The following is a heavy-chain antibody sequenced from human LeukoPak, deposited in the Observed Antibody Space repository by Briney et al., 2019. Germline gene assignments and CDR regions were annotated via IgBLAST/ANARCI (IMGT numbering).Heavy chain of an antibody. CDR1: GFTFSTYT. D-gene: IGHD4-17*01. CDR3: ARAAPATVTVDY. Sequence: PGGSLRLSCAASGFTFSTYTMNWVRQAPGKGLEWISYISSTSSTIYYADSVKGRFTISRDNSKNTLYLQMNSLRAEDTAVYYCARAAPATVTVDYWGQGTLVTVSS. J-gene: IGHJ4*02. CDR2: ISSTSSTI. V-gene: IGHV3-48*01.